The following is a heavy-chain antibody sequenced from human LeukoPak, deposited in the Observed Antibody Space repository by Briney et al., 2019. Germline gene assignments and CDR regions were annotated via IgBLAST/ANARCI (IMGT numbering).Heavy chain of an antibody. CDR2: TYSDGST. Sequence: GGSLRHSCAASGFTVSRNYMSWVRQAPGKGLESVSITYSDGSTYYADSVKGRFTISRDNSKNTLYLQMNSLRAEDTAVYYCAKDQRIRVADRFDYWGQGTLVTVSS. CDR1: GFTVSRNY. V-gene: IGHV3-53*01. CDR3: AKDQRIRVADRFDY. D-gene: IGHD6-19*01. J-gene: IGHJ4*02.